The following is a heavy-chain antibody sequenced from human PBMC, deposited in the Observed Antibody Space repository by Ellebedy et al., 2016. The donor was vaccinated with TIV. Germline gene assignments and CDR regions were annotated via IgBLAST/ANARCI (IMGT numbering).Heavy chain of an antibody. J-gene: IGHJ2*01. CDR2: VYPTGVT. CDR1: GGVTSDYR. CDR3: AASPVRGSSKAIRHLDL. Sequence: MPSETLSLTCTVSGGVTSDYRWSWIRQSAGKGLEWIGRVYPTGVTNYNPSLKSRVVMSIDTSTNQSSLRLSSVTAADSAVYYCAASPVRGSSKAIRHLDLWGRGTLVIVSS. V-gene: IGHV4-4*07. D-gene: IGHD3-10*01.